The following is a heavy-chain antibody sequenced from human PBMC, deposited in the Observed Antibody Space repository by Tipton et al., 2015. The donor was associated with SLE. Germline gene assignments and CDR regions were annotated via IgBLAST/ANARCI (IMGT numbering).Heavy chain of an antibody. V-gene: IGHV4-39*07. D-gene: IGHD3-16*01. CDR1: GGSISSSSYY. CDR2: IYYSGST. Sequence: TLSPTCTVSGGSISSSSYYWGWIRQPPGKGLEWIGSIYYSGSTYYNPSLKSRVTISVDTSKNQFSLKLSSVTAADTAVYYCARGIMGDHDYWGQGTLVTVSS. J-gene: IGHJ4*02. CDR3: ARGIMGDHDY.